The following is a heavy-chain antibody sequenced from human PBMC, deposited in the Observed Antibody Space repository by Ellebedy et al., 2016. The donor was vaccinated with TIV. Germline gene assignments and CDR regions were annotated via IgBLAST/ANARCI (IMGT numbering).Heavy chain of an antibody. V-gene: IGHV3-11*01. D-gene: IGHD3-22*01. J-gene: IGHJ4*02. Sequence: GESLKISCVASGFTFSDYSMSWVRQAPGEGLEWVSRISLSVNTMYYADSVQGRFTISRDNAKNSLFLQMNNLRAEDTAVYFCARGDSSGFFEYWGQGTLVTVSS. CDR3: ARGDSSGFFEY. CDR2: ISLSVNTM. CDR1: GFTFSDYS.